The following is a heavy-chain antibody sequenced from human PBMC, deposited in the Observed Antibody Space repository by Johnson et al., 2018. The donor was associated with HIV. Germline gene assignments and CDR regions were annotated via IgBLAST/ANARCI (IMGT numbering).Heavy chain of an antibody. CDR2: ISSDGSNT. V-gene: IGHV3-30*04. CDR1: GFTFSRYA. J-gene: IGHJ3*02. CDR3: VGVKFYDPDAFDI. Sequence: QVQLVESGGGVVQPGRSLRLSCAASGFTFSRYAMHWVRQAPGKGLDWVTLISSDGSNTYYADSVKGRFTVSRDNVENTLYLQMNSLRVEDAAVYYCVGVKFYDPDAFDIWGHGTMVTVSS. D-gene: IGHD3-16*01.